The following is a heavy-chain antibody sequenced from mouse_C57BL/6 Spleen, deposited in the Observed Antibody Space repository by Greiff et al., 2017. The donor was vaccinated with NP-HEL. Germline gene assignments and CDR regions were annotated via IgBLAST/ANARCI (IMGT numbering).Heavy chain of an antibody. Sequence: VQLQQSGAELVKPGASVKMSCKASGYTFTTYPIEWMKQTHGKSLEWIGNFHPYNDDTKYNEKFKGKATLTVEKSSSTVSLELSRLASDDSAVYYCARSRYYGSSYWYFDVWGTGTTVTVSS. D-gene: IGHD1-1*01. CDR2: FHPYNDDT. CDR3: ARSRYYGSSYWYFDV. V-gene: IGHV1-47*01. CDR1: GYTFTTYP. J-gene: IGHJ1*03.